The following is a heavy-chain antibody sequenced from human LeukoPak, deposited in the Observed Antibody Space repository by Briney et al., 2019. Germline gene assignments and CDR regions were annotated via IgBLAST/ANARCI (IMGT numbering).Heavy chain of an antibody. CDR1: GYTLTGYY. D-gene: IGHD2-15*01. CDR2: INPNSGST. V-gene: IGHV1-2*02. J-gene: IGHJ3*02. CDR3: ARNRGYCSGGSCTLAAFDI. Sequence: ASVKVSCKASGYTLTGYYMHWVRQAPGQGLEWMGWINPNSGSTNYAQKFQGRVTITRDTSASTAYMELSSLRSEDMAVYYCARNRGYCSGGSCTLAAFDIWGQGTMVTVSS.